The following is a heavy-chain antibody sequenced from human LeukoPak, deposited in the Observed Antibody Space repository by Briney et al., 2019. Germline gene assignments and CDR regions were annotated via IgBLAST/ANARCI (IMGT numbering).Heavy chain of an antibody. CDR2: IYYSGST. D-gene: IGHD5-12*01. J-gene: IGHJ4*02. CDR3: ARVTSGYDRAYFDY. CDR1: GGSISSHY. V-gene: IGHV4-59*11. Sequence: SETLSLTCSVSGGSISSHYWNWIRQSPGKGLEWIAYIYYSGSTNYNPSLKSRVTISIDTSKNQFSLKLSSVTAADTAVYYCARVTSGYDRAYFDYWGQGTLVTVSS.